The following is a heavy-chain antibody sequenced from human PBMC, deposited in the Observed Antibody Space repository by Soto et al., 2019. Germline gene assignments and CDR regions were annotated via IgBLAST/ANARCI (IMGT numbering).Heavy chain of an antibody. D-gene: IGHD3-22*01. CDR1: GGTFSSYT. Sequence: SVKVSCKASGGTFSSYTISCVRQAPGQGLEWMGRIIPILGIANYAQKFQGRVTITADKSTSTAYMELSSLRSEDTAVYYCARDDDSSGYHYYYYGMDVWGQGTTVTVSS. V-gene: IGHV1-69*04. J-gene: IGHJ6*02. CDR3: ARDDDSSGYHYYYYGMDV. CDR2: IIPILGIA.